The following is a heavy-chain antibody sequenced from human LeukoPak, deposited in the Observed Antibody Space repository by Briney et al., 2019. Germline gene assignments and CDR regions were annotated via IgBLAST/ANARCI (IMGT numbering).Heavy chain of an antibody. CDR1: AGSFSGYY. J-gene: IGHJ6*03. CDR3: ARGVLTVAARPRYYYYYMDV. V-gene: IGHV4-34*01. CDR2: IDHSGST. D-gene: IGHD6-6*01. Sequence: SETLSLTCAVYAGSFSGYYWSWIRQPPGKGLEWIGEIDHSGSTNYNPSLKSRVTISVDTSKNQFSLKLSSVTAADTAVYYCARGVLTVAARPRYYYYYMDVWGNGTTVTVSS.